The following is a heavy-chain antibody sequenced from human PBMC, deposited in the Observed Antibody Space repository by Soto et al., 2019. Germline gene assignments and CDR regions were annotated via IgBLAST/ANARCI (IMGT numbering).Heavy chain of an antibody. CDR2: VYDSGST. D-gene: IGHD5-18*01. CDR1: GASVINDY. CDR3: AREHGFSYGLNYFDP. J-gene: IGHJ5*02. Sequence: SETLSLTCTVTGASVINDYWNWIRQPPGKGLEWIGFVYDSGSTSYNSSLKSRLTISVDTSKNQFSLKLSSVTAADTAVYYCAREHGFSYGLNYFDPWGQGTLVTVSS. V-gene: IGHV4-59*02.